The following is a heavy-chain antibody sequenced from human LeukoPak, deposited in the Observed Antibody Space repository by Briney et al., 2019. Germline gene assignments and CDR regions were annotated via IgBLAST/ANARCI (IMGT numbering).Heavy chain of an antibody. CDR2: ITYSGST. CDR3: ARSVAAASIWFDP. Sequence: SETLSLTCAVYGGSFSGYYWSWIRQSPGKGLEWIGEITYSGSTKYNPSLKSRVTISVDTSKNQFSLKLSSVTAADTAVYYCARSVAAASIWFDPWGQGTLVTVSS. CDR1: GGSFSGYY. V-gene: IGHV4-34*01. J-gene: IGHJ5*02. D-gene: IGHD2-2*01.